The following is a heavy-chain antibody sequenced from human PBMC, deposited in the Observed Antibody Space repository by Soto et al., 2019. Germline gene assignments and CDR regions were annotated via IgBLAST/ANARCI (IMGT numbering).Heavy chain of an antibody. J-gene: IGHJ4*02. CDR3: ARVDSGYEFDY. V-gene: IGHV3-30-3*01. CDR2: ISYDGSNK. D-gene: IGHD5-12*01. Sequence: QVQLVESGGGVVQPGRSLRLSCAASGFTFSSYAMHWVRQAPGKGLEWVAGISYDGSNKYYADSVKGRFTISRDNSKSTLYPQMNSLRAEDTAVYYCARVDSGYEFDYWGQGSLVTVSS. CDR1: GFTFSSYA.